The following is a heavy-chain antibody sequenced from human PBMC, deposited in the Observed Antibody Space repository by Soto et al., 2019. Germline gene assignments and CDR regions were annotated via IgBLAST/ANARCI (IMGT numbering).Heavy chain of an antibody. CDR3: ARGGASSRWYLDY. J-gene: IGHJ4*02. V-gene: IGHV1-18*01. CDR1: GYTFNRYG. Sequence: QVQVVQSGAEVKMPGASVKVSCKASGYTFNRYGITWVRQAPGQGLEWMGWISTYTGNTNYGQKLQGRATMTTDTATSTAYLELRSLTSDDTAVYYCARGGASSRWYLDYWGQGTLVTVSS. D-gene: IGHD2-15*01. CDR2: ISTYTGNT.